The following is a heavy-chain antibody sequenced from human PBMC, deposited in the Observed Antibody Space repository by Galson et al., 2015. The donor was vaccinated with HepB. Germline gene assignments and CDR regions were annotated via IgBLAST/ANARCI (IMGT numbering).Heavy chain of an antibody. Sequence: SLRLSCAASGFTFSSYGMHWVRQAPGKGLEWVAVIWYDGSNKYYADSVKGRFTISRDNSKNTLYLQMNSLRAEDTAVYYCAKEGYYDSSGYYVPAHENNWYFDLWGRGTLVTVSS. CDR1: GFTFSSYG. J-gene: IGHJ2*01. CDR3: AKEGYYDSSGYYVPAHENNWYFDL. CDR2: IWYDGSNK. D-gene: IGHD3-22*01. V-gene: IGHV3-33*06.